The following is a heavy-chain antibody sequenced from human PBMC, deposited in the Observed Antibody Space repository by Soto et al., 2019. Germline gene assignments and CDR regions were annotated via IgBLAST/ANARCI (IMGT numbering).Heavy chain of an antibody. V-gene: IGHV1-18*01. CDR3: AREGVAPYYYSGMDV. Sequence: QVQLVQSGAEVKKPGASVKVSCKASGYTFTRSGISWVRQAPGQGLEWMGWISTYNGDTNYAQTFQGRGTMTTDTATSTVHREVRSLRSDATAVYYCAREGVAPYYYSGMDVWGQGTPVTVSS. D-gene: IGHD5-12*01. J-gene: IGHJ6*02. CDR2: ISTYNGDT. CDR1: GYTFTRSG.